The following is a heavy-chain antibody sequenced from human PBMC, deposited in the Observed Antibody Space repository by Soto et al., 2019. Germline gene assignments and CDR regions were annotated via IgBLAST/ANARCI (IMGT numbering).Heavy chain of an antibody. D-gene: IGHD2-15*01. V-gene: IGHV1-46*01. CDR1: GYTFTSYY. CDR2: INPRSGST. Sequence: GASVKVSCKASGYTFTSYYMHWVRQAPGQGLEWMGMINPRSGSTNYAQQFQGRVTMARDTSTSTVYLEVSSLRSEDTAVYYCARDLGYCSGGSCYPYFDHWGQRTPVTVPS. J-gene: IGHJ4*02. CDR3: ARDLGYCSGGSCYPYFDH.